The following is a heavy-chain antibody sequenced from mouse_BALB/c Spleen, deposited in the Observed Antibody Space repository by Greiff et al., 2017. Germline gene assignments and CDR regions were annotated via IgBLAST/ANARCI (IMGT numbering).Heavy chain of an antibody. CDR3: ARPVYYDYDGFAY. J-gene: IGHJ3*01. D-gene: IGHD2-4*01. CDR1: GFTFSSFG. V-gene: IGHV5-17*02. CDR2: ISSGSSTI. Sequence: EVKLMESGGGLVQPGGSRKLSCAASGFTFSSFGMHWVRQAPEKGLEWVAYISSGSSTIYYADTVKGRFTISRDNPKNTLFLQMTSLRSEDTAMYYCARPVYYDYDGFAYWGQGTLVTVSA.